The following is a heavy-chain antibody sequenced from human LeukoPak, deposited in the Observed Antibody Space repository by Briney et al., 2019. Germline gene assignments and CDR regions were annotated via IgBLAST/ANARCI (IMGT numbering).Heavy chain of an antibody. CDR3: ARDTWYYYDSSGY. CDR2: IKQDGSEK. CDR1: GFTFSSYW. V-gene: IGHV3-7*01. J-gene: IGHJ4*02. D-gene: IGHD3-22*01. Sequence: GGSLRLSCAASGFTFSSYWMSWVRQAPGKGLEWVANIKQDGSEKYYVVSVKGRFTISRDNAKNSLYLQMNSLRAEDTAVYYCARDTWYYYDSSGYWGQGTLVTVSS.